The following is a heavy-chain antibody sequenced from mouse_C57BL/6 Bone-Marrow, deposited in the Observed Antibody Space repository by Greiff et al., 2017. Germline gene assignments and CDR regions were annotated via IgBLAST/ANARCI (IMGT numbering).Heavy chain of an antibody. CDR1: GFTFSDYY. J-gene: IGHJ2*01. D-gene: IGHD2-2*01. Sequence: EVMLVESGGGLVQPGGSLKLSCAASGFTFSDYYMYWVRQTPEKKLEWVAYISNGGGSTYYPDTVKGRFTIPREHAKNTLYLQMWRLESEDTAMYYCARHEWLRGVFDYWGQGTTLTVSS. CDR3: ARHEWLRGVFDY. V-gene: IGHV5-12*01. CDR2: ISNGGGST.